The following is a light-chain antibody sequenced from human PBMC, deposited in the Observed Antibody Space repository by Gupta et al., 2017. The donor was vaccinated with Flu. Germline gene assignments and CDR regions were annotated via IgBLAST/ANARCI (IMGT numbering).Light chain of an antibody. CDR3: SSYAGSNDWDVI. V-gene: IGLV2-8*01. CDR1: TDVGEYNL. J-gene: IGLJ2*01. Sequence: TDVGEYNLVSWYQQYPGKAPKLLIYEVSKRPSGVPDRFSGSKSGDTASLTVSGVQAEDEADYYCSSYAGSNDWDVIFGGGTKLTVL. CDR2: EVS.